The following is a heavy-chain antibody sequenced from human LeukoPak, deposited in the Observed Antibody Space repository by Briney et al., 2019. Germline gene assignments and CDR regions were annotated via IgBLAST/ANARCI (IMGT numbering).Heavy chain of an antibody. Sequence: GGSLRLSCAASGFTFSSYAMSWVRQAPGKGLEWVSAISGSGGSTYYADSVKGRFTISRDNSKNTLYLQMNSLRAEDTAVYYCATHLYSSSGWYVQSPFDYWGQGTLVTVSS. V-gene: IGHV3-23*01. CDR3: ATHLYSSSGWYVQSPFDY. J-gene: IGHJ4*02. D-gene: IGHD6-19*01. CDR2: ISGSGGST. CDR1: GFTFSSYA.